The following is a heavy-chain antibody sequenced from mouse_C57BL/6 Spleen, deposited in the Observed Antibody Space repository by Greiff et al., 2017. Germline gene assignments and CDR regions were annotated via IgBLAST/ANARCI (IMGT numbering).Heavy chain of an antibody. CDR2: IYPGDGDT. Sequence: QVQLKESGAELVKPGASVKISCKASGYAFSSYWMNWVKQRPGKGLEWIGQIYPGDGDTNYNGKFKGKATLTADKSSSTAYMQLSSLTSEDSAVYFCARSTWYYFDYWGQGTTLTVSS. CDR1: GYAFSSYW. D-gene: IGHD1-1*02. CDR3: ARSTWYYFDY. V-gene: IGHV1-80*01. J-gene: IGHJ2*01.